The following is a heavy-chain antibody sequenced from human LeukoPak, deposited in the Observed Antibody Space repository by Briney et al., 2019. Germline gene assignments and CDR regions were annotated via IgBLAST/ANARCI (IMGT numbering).Heavy chain of an antibody. CDR2: TSGDGITT. Sequence: PGGSLRLSCAASGFTFHNYAIHWVRHAPGKGLEWVSLTSGDGITTYFADSVKGRFTISRDNSKNSLFLQMNSLRTEDTALYYCARDHVSGGADYWGQGTLVTVSS. J-gene: IGHJ4*02. CDR1: GFTFHNYA. CDR3: ARDHVSGGADY. V-gene: IGHV3-43*02. D-gene: IGHD3-10*01.